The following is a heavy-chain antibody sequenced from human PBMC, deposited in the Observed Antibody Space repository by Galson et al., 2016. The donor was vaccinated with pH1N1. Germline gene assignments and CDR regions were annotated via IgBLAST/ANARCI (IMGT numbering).Heavy chain of an antibody. D-gene: IGHD3-22*01. V-gene: IGHV1-69*13. J-gene: IGHJ2*01. CDR1: GGTFNKYA. Sequence: SVKVSCKASGGTFNKYAFTWVRQAPGQGLEWMGGIIPIFGTAKYAQNFQGRVTITADESTTTAYMELSSLRSEDTAVYFCAREDYYDTDLSDWYFDLWGRGTLLTVSS. CDR3: AREDYYDTDLSDWYFDL. CDR2: IIPIFGTA.